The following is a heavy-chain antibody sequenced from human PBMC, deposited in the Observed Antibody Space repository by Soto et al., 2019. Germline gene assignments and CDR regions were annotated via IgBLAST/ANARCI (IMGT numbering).Heavy chain of an antibody. CDR2: FDPEDGET. D-gene: IGHD2-2*01. CDR3: ATDGPKNIVVVPASDY. V-gene: IGHV1-24*01. J-gene: IGHJ4*02. Sequence: QVQLVQSGAEVKKPGASVKVSCKVSGYTLTELSMHWVRQAPGKGLEWMGGFDPEDGETIYAQKFQGGVTMTEDTSTDTAYMELSSLRSEDTAVYYCATDGPKNIVVVPASDYWGQGTLVTVSS. CDR1: GYTLTELS.